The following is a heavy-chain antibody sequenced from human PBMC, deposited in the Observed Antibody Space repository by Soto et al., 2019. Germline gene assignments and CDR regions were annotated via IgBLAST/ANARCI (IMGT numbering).Heavy chain of an antibody. CDR3: ARVSAFDSTVDY. J-gene: IGHJ4*02. V-gene: IGHV4-38-2*01. CDR1: GYSISSGYY. Sequence: TSETLSLTCAVSGYSISSGYYWGWIRQPPGKGLEWIGSIYHSGSTYYNPSLKSRVTISVDTSKDQFSLKLSSVTAADTAVYYCARVSAFDSTVDYWGQGTLVTVSS. D-gene: IGHD3-22*01. CDR2: IYHSGST.